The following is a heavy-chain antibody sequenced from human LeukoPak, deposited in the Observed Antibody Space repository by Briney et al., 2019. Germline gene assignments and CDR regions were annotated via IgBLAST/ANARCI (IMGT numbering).Heavy chain of an antibody. D-gene: IGHD3-3*01. CDR1: GYTFTGYY. V-gene: IGHV1-2*02. CDR2: INPNSGGT. Sequence: ASVKVSCNASGYTFTGYYMHWVRQAPGQGLEWMGWINPNSGGTNYAQKFQGRVTMTRDTSISTAYMELSRLRSDDTAVYYCARSNYFWSGYYTSYFDYWGQGTLVTVSS. CDR3: ARSNYFWSGYYTSYFDY. J-gene: IGHJ4*02.